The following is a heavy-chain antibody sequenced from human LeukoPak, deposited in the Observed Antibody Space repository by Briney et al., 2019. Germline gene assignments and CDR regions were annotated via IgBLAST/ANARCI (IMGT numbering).Heavy chain of an antibody. V-gene: IGHV3-7*01. D-gene: IGHD2-2*01. CDR1: EFTFFTYW. CDR3: AKDFIRGCSSTSCYEGLDY. CDR2: IKQDGSEK. Sequence: PGGSLRLSCAASEFTFFTYWMTWVRQAPGKGLEWVANIKQDGSEKYYVDSVKGRFTISRDNAKNSLYLQMNSLRVEDTAVYYCAKDFIRGCSSTSCYEGLDYWGQGTLVTVSS. J-gene: IGHJ4*02.